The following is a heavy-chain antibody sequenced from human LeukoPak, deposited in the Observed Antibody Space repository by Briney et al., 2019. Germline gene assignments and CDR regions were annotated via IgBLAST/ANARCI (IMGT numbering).Heavy chain of an antibody. CDR3: AIPREVVPRRD. CDR2: ILYDGSNK. J-gene: IGHJ4*02. Sequence: GGSLRLSCAASGFTFSSYGMHWVRQAPGKGLEWAAFILYDGSNKYYADSVKGRFTISRDNSKNTLYLQMNSLRAEDTAVYYCAIPREVVPRRDWGQGTLVTVSS. V-gene: IGHV3-30*02. D-gene: IGHD2-15*01. CDR1: GFTFSSYG.